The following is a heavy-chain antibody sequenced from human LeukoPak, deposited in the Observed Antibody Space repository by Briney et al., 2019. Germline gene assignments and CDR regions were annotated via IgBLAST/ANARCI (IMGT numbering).Heavy chain of an antibody. CDR3: ARVPRSYYYYYYMDV. Sequence: SETLSLTCNVSGGSISGYHWSWIRQPPGKGLEWLGYFYYSGSSNYNPSLKSRVTLSADTAKNQFSLKLSSVTAADTAVYYCARVPRSYYYYYYMDVWGKGTTVTVSS. V-gene: IGHV4-59*01. J-gene: IGHJ6*03. CDR1: GGSISGYH. CDR2: FYYSGSS.